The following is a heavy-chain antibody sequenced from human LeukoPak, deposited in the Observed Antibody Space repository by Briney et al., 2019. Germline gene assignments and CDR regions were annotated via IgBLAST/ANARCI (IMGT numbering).Heavy chain of an antibody. D-gene: IGHD5-24*01. J-gene: IGHJ4*02. V-gene: IGHV3-7*03. Sequence: PGGSLRLSCAASGFTFSSSAMSWVRQVPGKGLEWVANIKEDGTETYYVDSVKGRFTISRDNAKNSLYLQMNSLRVEGTAVYYCAKEGRSLQTYWGQGTLVTVSS. CDR3: AKEGRSLQTY. CDR2: IKEDGTET. CDR1: GFTFSSSA.